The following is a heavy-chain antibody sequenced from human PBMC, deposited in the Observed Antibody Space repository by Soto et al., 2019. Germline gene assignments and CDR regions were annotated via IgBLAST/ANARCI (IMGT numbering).Heavy chain of an antibody. D-gene: IGHD3-22*01. V-gene: IGHV3-15*01. Sequence: GGSLRLSCAASGFTFSNAWMSWVRQAPGKGLEWVGRIKSKTDGGTTDYAEPVKGRFTISRDDSKNTLYLQMNSLKTEDTAVYYCTTDLITYYDSSGYYYFDYWGQGTLVTVSS. J-gene: IGHJ4*02. CDR2: IKSKTDGGTT. CDR3: TTDLITYYDSSGYYYFDY. CDR1: GFTFSNAW.